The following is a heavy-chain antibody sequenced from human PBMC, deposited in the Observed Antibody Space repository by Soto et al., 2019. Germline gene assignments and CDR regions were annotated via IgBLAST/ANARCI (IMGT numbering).Heavy chain of an antibody. Sequence: GGSLRLSCAASGFTFSSYSMNWVRQAPGKGLEWVSYISSSSSTIYYADSVKGRFTISRDNAKNSLYLQMNSLRAEDTAVYYCAGDTIFGVVRPVRGYYYYMDVWGKGTTVTVSS. CDR2: ISSSSSTI. J-gene: IGHJ6*03. CDR1: GFTFSSYS. V-gene: IGHV3-48*01. CDR3: AGDTIFGVVRPVRGYYYYMDV. D-gene: IGHD3-3*01.